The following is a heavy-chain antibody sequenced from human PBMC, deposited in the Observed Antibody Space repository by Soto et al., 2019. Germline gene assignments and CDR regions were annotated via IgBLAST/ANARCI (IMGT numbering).Heavy chain of an antibody. V-gene: IGHV1-24*01. CDR2: FDPEDGET. D-gene: IGHD1-1*01. CDR1: GYTLTELS. Sequence: ASVKVSCKVSGYTLTELSMHWLLQAPGKGLEWMGGFDPEDGETIYAQKFQGRVTMTEDTSTDTAYMELSSLRSEDTAVYYCATAVVQLERFDPWGQGTLVTVSS. J-gene: IGHJ5*02. CDR3: ATAVVQLERFDP.